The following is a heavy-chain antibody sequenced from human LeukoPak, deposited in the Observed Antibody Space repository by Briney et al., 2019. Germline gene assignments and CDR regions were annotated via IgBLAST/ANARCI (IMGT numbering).Heavy chain of an antibody. CDR3: AKVKMKNLAYFDS. V-gene: IGHV3-23*01. Sequence: GGSLRLSCVASGFTFSNYAMTWVRQAPGKGLEWVSSVSGSTAGGHTYYADSVRGRFTVSRDESKNTLPLLMSSLRAEDTAIYYCAKVKMKNLAYFDSWGQGTLVTVSS. CDR2: VSGSTAGGHT. CDR1: GFTFSNYA. J-gene: IGHJ4*02. D-gene: IGHD1-7*01.